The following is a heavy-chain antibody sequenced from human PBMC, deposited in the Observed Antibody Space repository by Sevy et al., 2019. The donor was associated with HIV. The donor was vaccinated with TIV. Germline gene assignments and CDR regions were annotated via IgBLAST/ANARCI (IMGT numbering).Heavy chain of an antibody. V-gene: IGHV1-46*01. J-gene: IGHJ4*02. D-gene: IGHD3-3*01. CDR3: ARDLTIFGVIPDY. CDR1: GYTFSSYY. Sequence: ASVKVSCKASGYTFSSYYMHWVRQAPGQGLEWMGIINPSGGSTSYAQKFQGRVTMTRDTSTSTVYMELSSLRSEDTAIYYCARDLTIFGVIPDYWGQRTLVTASS. CDR2: INPSGGST.